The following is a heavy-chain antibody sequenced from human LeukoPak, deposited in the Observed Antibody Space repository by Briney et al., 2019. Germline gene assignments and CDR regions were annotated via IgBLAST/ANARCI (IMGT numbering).Heavy chain of an antibody. CDR3: ARDSEGYGWGKRLGPGGDY. CDR2: ISSSSSAI. J-gene: IGHJ4*02. D-gene: IGHD3-10*01. V-gene: IGHV3-11*01. Sequence: RGSLRLSSAASRFTPSDYYTSSSPHTPEKGPERVSYISSSSSAIYSAHSLKSRFTISRDNAKNSMYLKMNSLRAEDTAVYYCARDSEGYGWGKRLGPGGDYWGQGTLVTVSS. CDR1: RFTPSDYY.